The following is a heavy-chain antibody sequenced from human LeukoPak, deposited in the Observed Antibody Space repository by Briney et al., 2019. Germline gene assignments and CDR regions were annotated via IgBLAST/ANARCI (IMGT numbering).Heavy chain of an antibody. Sequence: SETLSLTCTVSGGSISSSSYYWGWIRQPPGKGLEWIGSIYYSGSTYYNPSLKSRVTISVDTFKNQFSLKLSSVTAADTAVYYCARQPMNSGWYNSPYYYGMDVWGQGTTVTVSS. CDR2: IYYSGST. V-gene: IGHV4-39*01. D-gene: IGHD6-19*01. J-gene: IGHJ6*02. CDR3: ARQPMNSGWYNSPYYYGMDV. CDR1: GGSISSSSYY.